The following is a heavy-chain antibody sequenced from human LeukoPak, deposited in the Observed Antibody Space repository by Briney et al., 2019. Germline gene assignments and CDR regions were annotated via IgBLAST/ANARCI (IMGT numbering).Heavy chain of an antibody. CDR1: GFTFSDYG. Sequence: GGSLRLSCAASGFTFSDYGMVWVRQAPGKGLEWVAFIRYDGSIKYYTDSVKDRFTISRDNSKNTLYLQMNSLRAEDTAVYYCAKSRSDVVDYWGQGTLVTVSS. CDR3: AKSRSDVVDY. D-gene: IGHD3-3*01. V-gene: IGHV3-30*02. CDR2: IRYDGSIK. J-gene: IGHJ4*02.